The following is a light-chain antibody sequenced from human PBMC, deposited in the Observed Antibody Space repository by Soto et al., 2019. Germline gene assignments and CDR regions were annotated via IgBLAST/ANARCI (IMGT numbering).Light chain of an antibody. CDR1: QSLTSY. CDR2: GAS. Sequence: EIVMTQSPATLSVSPGERAALSCRASQSLTSYLAWFQQKPGQAPSLLIYGASTRATGIPDRFSGSGSGTEFTLPINSRQSEDFAVYFCQQYYSWPLTFGGGTKVEIK. CDR3: QQYYSWPLT. J-gene: IGKJ4*01. V-gene: IGKV3-15*01.